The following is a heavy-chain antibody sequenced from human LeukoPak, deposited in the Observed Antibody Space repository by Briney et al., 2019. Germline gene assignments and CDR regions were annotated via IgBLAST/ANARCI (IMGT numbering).Heavy chain of an antibody. CDR1: GFTFSSYE. Sequence: GGSLRLSCAASGFTFSSYEMNWVRQAPGKGLEWVSYISSSGSTIYYADSVKGRFTISRDNAKNSLYLQMNSLRAEDTAVYCCARVIPRDAFDIWGQGTMVTVSS. V-gene: IGHV3-48*03. CDR3: ARVIPRDAFDI. CDR2: ISSSGSTI. D-gene: IGHD2-2*02. J-gene: IGHJ3*02.